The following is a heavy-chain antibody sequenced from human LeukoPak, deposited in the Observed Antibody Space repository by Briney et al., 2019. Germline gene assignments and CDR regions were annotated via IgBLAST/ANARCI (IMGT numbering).Heavy chain of an antibody. CDR3: ARVLVDCDSSSCYKDRASDI. D-gene: IGHD2/OR15-2a*01. CDR1: GFTFSTYW. J-gene: IGHJ3*02. CDR2: IKEDGSEK. Sequence: PGGSLRLSCAASGFTFSTYWMSWVRQAPGKGLEWVANIKEDGSEKYYVDSVEGRFTISRDNAKNSLYLQMNSLRAEDTAVYYCARVLVDCDSSSCYKDRASDIWGQGTMVTVSS. V-gene: IGHV3-7*01.